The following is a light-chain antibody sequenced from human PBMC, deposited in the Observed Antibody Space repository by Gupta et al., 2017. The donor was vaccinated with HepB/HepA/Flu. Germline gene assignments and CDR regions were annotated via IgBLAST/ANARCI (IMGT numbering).Light chain of an antibody. Sequence: DIQMTQPPSTLSASVGDRVTITCRASQSIDNWLAWYQQKPGKAPKLLIHKASNLESGVPSRFSGSGSGTEFTLTISSLQPDDYATYYCQQFKSYMSTFGQGTKLEI. CDR2: KAS. J-gene: IGKJ2*01. CDR3: QQFKSYMST. V-gene: IGKV1-5*03. CDR1: QSIDNW.